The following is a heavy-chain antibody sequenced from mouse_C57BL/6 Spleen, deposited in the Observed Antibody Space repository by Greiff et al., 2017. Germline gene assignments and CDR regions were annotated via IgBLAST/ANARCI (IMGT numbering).Heavy chain of an antibody. V-gene: IGHV1-15*01. J-gene: IGHJ4*01. CDR2: IDPETGGT. CDR1: GYTFTDYE. Sequence: QVQLQQSGAELVRPGASVTLSCKASGYTFTDYEMHWVKQTPVHGLEWIGAIDPETGGTAYNPKFKGKAILTADKSSSTAYMELRSLTSEDSAVYYCTFYDYLYYYAMDYWGQGTSVTVSS. D-gene: IGHD2-4*01. CDR3: TFYDYLYYYAMDY.